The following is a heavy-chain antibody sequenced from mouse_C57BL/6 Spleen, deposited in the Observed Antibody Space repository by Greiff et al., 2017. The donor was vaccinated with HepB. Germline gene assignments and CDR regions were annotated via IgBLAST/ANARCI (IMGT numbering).Heavy chain of an antibody. CDR2: IYPGDGDT. CDR1: GYAFSSYW. D-gene: IGHD2-10*02. V-gene: IGHV1-80*01. J-gene: IGHJ4*01. Sequence: VQLQQSGAELVKPGASVKISCKASGYAFSSYWMNWVKQRPGKGLEWIGQIYPGDGDTNYNGKFKGKATLTADKSSSTAYMTLSSLTSEDSAVYFCARRYGKGGAMDYWGQGTSVTVSS. CDR3: ARRYGKGGAMDY.